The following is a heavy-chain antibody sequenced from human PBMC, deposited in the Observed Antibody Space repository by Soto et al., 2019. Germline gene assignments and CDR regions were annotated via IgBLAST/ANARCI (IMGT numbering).Heavy chain of an antibody. D-gene: IGHD6-6*01. J-gene: IGHJ4*02. V-gene: IGHV1-69*06. Sequence: QVQLVQSGAEVKKPGSSMKVSCKTSGGTLGTYDINWVRQAPGQGLEWMGGIMAFIGSTKYAQKFQGRVTITADTSIDTVYMELNSLTSEDTAVYYCARGGFSSSWRLDHWGQGTLVTVSS. CDR3: ARGGFSSSWRLDH. CDR1: GGTLGTYD. CDR2: IMAFIGST.